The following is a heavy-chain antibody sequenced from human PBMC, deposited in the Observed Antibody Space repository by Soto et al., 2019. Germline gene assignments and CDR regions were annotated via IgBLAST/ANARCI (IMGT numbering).Heavy chain of an antibody. CDR2: IYYSGST. J-gene: IGHJ4*02. V-gene: IGHV4-30-4*01. CDR3: ARDSSSWLLGRYFDY. D-gene: IGHD6-13*01. CDR1: GGSISSGDYY. Sequence: QVQLQESGPGLVKPSQTLSLTCTVSGGSISSGDYYWSWIRQHPGKGLEWIGYIYYSGSTYYNPSLKSRVTISVDTSKNQFSMKLSSVTAADTAVYYCARDSSSWLLGRYFDYWGQGTLVTVSS.